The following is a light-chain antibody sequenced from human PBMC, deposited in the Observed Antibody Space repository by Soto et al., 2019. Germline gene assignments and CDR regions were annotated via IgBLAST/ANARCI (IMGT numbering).Light chain of an antibody. CDR3: QSYDSSLSGLWV. CDR2: GNS. J-gene: IGLJ3*02. CDR1: SSNIGAGYD. V-gene: IGLV1-40*01. Sequence: QSVLTQPPSVSGAPGQRVTISCTGSSSNIGAGYDVHWYQQLPGTAPKLLIYGNSNRPSGVPDRFSGSKSGTSASLAITGLQAEYEADYCCQSYDSSLSGLWVFGGGTKLTVL.